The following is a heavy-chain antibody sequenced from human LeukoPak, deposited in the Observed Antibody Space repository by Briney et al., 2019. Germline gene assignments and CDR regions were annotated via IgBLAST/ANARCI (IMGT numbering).Heavy chain of an antibody. J-gene: IGHJ4*02. CDR1: GGTFSSYA. CDR2: IIPIFGTA. Sequence: GASVKVSCKASGGTFSSYAISWVRQAPGQGLEWMGGIIPIFGTANYAQKIQGRVTITADKSTSTAYMELSSLRSEDTAVYYCARDRDTAMAVYWGQGTLVTVSS. V-gene: IGHV1-69*06. D-gene: IGHD5-18*01. CDR3: ARDRDTAMAVY.